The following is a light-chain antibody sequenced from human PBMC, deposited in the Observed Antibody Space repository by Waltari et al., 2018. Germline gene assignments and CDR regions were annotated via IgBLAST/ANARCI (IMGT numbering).Light chain of an antibody. V-gene: IGLV2-14*03. CDR2: DVS. Sequence: QSALTQPASVSGSHGQSITISCPGTSSDVGGYNYVSWYQQHPGKAPKLMIYDVSNRPSGVSNRFSGSKSGNTASLTISGLQAEDEADYYCSSYTSSSTQVFGTGTKVTVL. CDR1: SSDVGGYNY. J-gene: IGLJ1*01. CDR3: SSYTSSSTQV.